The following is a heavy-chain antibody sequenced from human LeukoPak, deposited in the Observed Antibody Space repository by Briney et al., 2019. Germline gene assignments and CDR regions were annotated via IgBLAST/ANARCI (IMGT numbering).Heavy chain of an antibody. J-gene: IGHJ4*02. CDR2: IYHSGCI. CDR3: ARDGDYYGSGSYYRPYYFDY. D-gene: IGHD3-10*01. Sequence: SETLSLTCTVPGYSISSGYYWGWIRQPPGKGLEWIGSIYHSGCIYYNPSLKSRVTISVDTSKNQFSLKLSSVTAADTAVYYCARDGDYYGSGSYYRPYYFDYWGQGTLVTVSS. CDR1: GYSISSGYY. V-gene: IGHV4-38-2*02.